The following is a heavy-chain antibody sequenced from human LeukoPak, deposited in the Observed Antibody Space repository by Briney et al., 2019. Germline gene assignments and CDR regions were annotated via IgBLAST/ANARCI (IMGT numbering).Heavy chain of an antibody. J-gene: IGHJ6*03. CDR2: IYSGGST. CDR1: GLTVSRNY. CDR3: ARGGYYGSGAMDV. D-gene: IGHD3-10*01. V-gene: IGHV3-53*01. Sequence: GGSLRLSCAASGLTVSRNYMSWVRQAPGKGLEWVSVIYSGGSTYYADSVKGRFTISRDNSKNTLYLQMNSLRAEDTAVYYCARGGYYGSGAMDVWGKGTTVTISS.